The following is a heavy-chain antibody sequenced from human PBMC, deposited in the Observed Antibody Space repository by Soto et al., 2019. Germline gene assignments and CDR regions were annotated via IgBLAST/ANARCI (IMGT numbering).Heavy chain of an antibody. Sequence: QVQLVQSGAEVKKPGSSVKVSCKASGGTFSSYAISWVRQDPGQGLEWMGGIIPIFGTANYAQKFQGRVTITADESTSTAYMELSSLRSEDTAVYYCAREGEEQLALGGVNWFDPWGQGTLVTVSS. V-gene: IGHV1-69*01. CDR2: IIPIFGTA. D-gene: IGHD6-6*01. CDR1: GGTFSSYA. CDR3: AREGEEQLALGGVNWFDP. J-gene: IGHJ5*02.